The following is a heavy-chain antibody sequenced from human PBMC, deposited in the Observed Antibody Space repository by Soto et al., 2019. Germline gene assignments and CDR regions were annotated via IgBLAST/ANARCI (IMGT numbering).Heavy chain of an antibody. CDR3: AKDGGWVVADNIGAVDY. Sequence: EVQLLESGGGLVQPGGSLRLSCAASGFTFSSYAMSWVRQAPGKGLEWVSAISGSGGSTYYADSVKGRFTISRDNSKNTLYLQMNSLRAEDTAVYYCAKDGGWVVADNIGAVDYWGQGTLVTVSS. CDR2: ISGSGGST. D-gene: IGHD2-15*01. V-gene: IGHV3-23*01. CDR1: GFTFSSYA. J-gene: IGHJ4*02.